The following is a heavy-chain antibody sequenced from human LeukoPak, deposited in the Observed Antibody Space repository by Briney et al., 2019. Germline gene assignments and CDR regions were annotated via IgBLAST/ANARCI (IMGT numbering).Heavy chain of an antibody. J-gene: IGHJ4*02. D-gene: IGHD6-19*01. Sequence: PGGSLRLSCAASGFTFSSYSMNWVRQAPGKGLEWVSSISSSSYIYYADSVKGRFTISRDNAKNSLYLQMNSLRAEDTAVYYCARDSIAVAGTSLGLFDYWGQGTLVTVSS. CDR2: ISSSSYI. CDR3: ARDSIAVAGTSLGLFDY. V-gene: IGHV3-21*01. CDR1: GFTFSSYS.